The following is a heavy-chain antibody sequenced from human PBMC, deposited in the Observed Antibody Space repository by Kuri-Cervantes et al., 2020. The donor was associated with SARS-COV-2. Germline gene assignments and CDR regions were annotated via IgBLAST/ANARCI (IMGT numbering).Heavy chain of an antibody. V-gene: IGHV3-73*01. CDR1: GFTFRSYS. CDR2: VSGKANNYAT. CDR3: TTLIDY. Sequence: GGSLRLSCAVSGFTFRSYSMIWGRQASGKGQERVCRVSGKANNYATAYAASVKGRFTIAGDDSKNMAYLQMNSLKTEDTAVYYCTTLIDYWGQGALVTVSS. J-gene: IGHJ4*02.